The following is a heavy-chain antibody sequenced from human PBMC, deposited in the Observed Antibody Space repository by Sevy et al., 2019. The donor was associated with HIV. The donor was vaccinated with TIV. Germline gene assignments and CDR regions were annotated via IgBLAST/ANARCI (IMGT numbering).Heavy chain of an antibody. Sequence: ASVKVSCKASGYTFTGYYVHWLRQAPGQGLEWMGWINPKTGGTYFAKKFQDRVTMTTGTSITIAYLELSGLRFDDTAVYYCARMGDYFDTSGYYPLKYWGQGTLVTVSS. D-gene: IGHD3-22*01. V-gene: IGHV1-2*02. J-gene: IGHJ4*02. CDR3: ARMGDYFDTSGYYPLKY. CDR2: INPKTGGT. CDR1: GYTFTGYY.